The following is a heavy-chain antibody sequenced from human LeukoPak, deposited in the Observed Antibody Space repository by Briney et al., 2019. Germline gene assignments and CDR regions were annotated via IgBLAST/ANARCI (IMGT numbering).Heavy chain of an antibody. CDR1: GYSISSGYY. D-gene: IGHD3-10*01. Sequence: SETLSLTCTVSGYSISSGYYWGWIRQPPGKGLEWIGSIYHSGSTYYNPSLKSRVTISVDTSKNQFSLKLSSVTAADTAVYYCARAGGWYFDLWGRSTLVTVSS. CDR3: ARAGGWYFDL. V-gene: IGHV4-38-2*02. J-gene: IGHJ2*01. CDR2: IYHSGST.